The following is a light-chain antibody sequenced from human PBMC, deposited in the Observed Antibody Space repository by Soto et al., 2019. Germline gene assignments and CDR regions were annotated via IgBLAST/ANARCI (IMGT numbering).Light chain of an antibody. CDR2: DAS. CDR3: QQYDRWPVT. J-gene: IGKJ4*01. V-gene: IGKV3-15*01. Sequence: MTQSPATLSVSPGERVTFSCRASQSVTTNLAWYQHKPGQSPRLLISDASTGASGIPPRFSGSGSGTEFTLIIDRLQSADFAVYYCQQYDRWPVTFGGGTKVDNK. CDR1: QSVTTN.